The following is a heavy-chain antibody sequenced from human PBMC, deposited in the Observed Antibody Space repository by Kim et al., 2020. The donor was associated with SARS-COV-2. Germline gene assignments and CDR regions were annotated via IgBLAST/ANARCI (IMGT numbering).Heavy chain of an antibody. V-gene: IGHV4-59*01. CDR3: ARISTRWSPFDY. J-gene: IGHJ4*02. Sequence: NYTPSLKGRVTISVATSKNHFSLKLTSVPAADTAIYYCARISTRWSPFDYWGQGTLVTVSS. D-gene: IGHD2-2*01.